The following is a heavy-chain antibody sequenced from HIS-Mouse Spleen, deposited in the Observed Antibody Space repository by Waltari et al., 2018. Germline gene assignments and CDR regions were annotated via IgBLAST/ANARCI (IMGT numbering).Heavy chain of an antibody. Sequence: QVQLVESGGGVVQPGRSLRLSCSASGFTFISYGMHRVRQAPGKGLEWVAVISYDGSNKYYADSVKGRFTISRDNSKNTLYLQMNSLRAEDTAVYYCARGEYSSSSFDYWGQGTLVTVSS. D-gene: IGHD6-6*01. CDR1: GFTFISYG. CDR3: ARGEYSSSSFDY. V-gene: IGHV3-30*03. J-gene: IGHJ4*02. CDR2: ISYDGSNK.